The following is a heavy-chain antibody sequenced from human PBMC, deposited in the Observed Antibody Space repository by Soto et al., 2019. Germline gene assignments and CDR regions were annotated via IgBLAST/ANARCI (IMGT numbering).Heavy chain of an antibody. V-gene: IGHV1-18*01. CDR3: ARDTGGGYCSGGSCFEYFQH. J-gene: IGHJ1*01. D-gene: IGHD2-15*01. Sequence: QVQLVQSGAEVKKPGASVKVSCKASGYTFTSYGISWVRQAPGQGLEWMGWISAYNGNTNYAQKLQGRVTMTTDTATSTPYRELRSLRSDDTAVYYCARDTGGGYCSGGSCFEYFQHWGQGTLVTVSS. CDR2: ISAYNGNT. CDR1: GYTFTSYG.